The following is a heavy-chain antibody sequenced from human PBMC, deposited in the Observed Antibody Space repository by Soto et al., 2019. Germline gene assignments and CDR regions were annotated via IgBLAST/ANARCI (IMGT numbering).Heavy chain of an antibody. CDR2: IYYSGTT. J-gene: IGHJ4*02. Sequence: PSETLSLTCTVSGGSITRSSYYWSWIRQPPGKGLESIGYIYYSGTTYYNPSLKSRVTISVDTSKNQFSLSLSSVTAADTAVYYCARLERSDYYQYDYWGQGTLVTVSS. CDR1: GGSITRSSYY. CDR3: ARLERSDYYQYDY. V-gene: IGHV4-39*01. D-gene: IGHD3-3*01.